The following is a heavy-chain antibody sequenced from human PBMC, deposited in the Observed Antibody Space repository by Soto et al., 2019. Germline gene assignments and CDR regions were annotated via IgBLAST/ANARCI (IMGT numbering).Heavy chain of an antibody. Sequence: SETLSLTCTVSGGSVSSGSYYWTWIRQPPGKGLEWIGYVSKSGTTNFNPSLKSRVTMSVDTSKNQFSPKLSSVTAADTAVYYCVRDNRYYGSDYWGQGALVTVSS. J-gene: IGHJ4*02. V-gene: IGHV4-61*01. CDR1: GGSVSSGSYY. CDR2: VSKSGTT. D-gene: IGHD3-10*01. CDR3: VRDNRYYGSDY.